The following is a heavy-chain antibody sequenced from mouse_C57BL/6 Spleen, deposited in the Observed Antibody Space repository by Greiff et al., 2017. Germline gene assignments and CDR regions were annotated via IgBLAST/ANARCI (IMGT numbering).Heavy chain of an antibody. V-gene: IGHV1-80*01. J-gene: IGHJ2*01. CDR2: IYPGDGDT. CDR1: GYAFSSYW. CDR3: ARGGYYYGSISYFDY. D-gene: IGHD1-1*01. Sequence: VQRVESGAELVKPGASVKISCKASGYAFSSYWMNWVKQRPGKGLEWIGQIYPGDGDTNYNGKFKGKATLTADKSSSTAYMQLSSLTSEDSAVYFCARGGYYYGSISYFDYWGQGTTLTVSS.